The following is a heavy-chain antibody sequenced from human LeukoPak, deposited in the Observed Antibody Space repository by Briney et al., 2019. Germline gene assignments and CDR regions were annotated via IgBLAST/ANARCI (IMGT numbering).Heavy chain of an antibody. CDR1: GFTVSSNY. V-gene: IGHV3-53*01. D-gene: IGHD6-13*01. J-gene: IGHJ4*02. CDR2: MYSGGST. Sequence: GGSLRLSYAASGFTVSSNYMIWVRQAPGKGVEWVSVMYSGGSTYYADSVQGRFTISRDNSKHTLYLHMNSLRAEDTAVYYCARVAFRSRSYISGSDYWGQGTLGTVSS. CDR3: ARVAFRSRSYISGSDY.